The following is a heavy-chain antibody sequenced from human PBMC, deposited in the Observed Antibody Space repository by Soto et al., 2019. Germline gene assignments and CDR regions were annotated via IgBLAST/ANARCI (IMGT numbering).Heavy chain of an antibody. CDR3: ARRSAVTTFYFYGMDV. D-gene: IGHD4-17*01. Sequence: LKISCKVSGDSFNSNWIAWVRQRPGRGLEWMGIIYPIDSDTRYSPSFQGQVTISVDRSVNSAFLQWRSLKASDTATYYCARRSAVTTFYFYGMDVWGQGTTVTVYS. CDR2: IYPIDSDT. V-gene: IGHV5-51*01. J-gene: IGHJ6*02. CDR1: GDSFNSNW.